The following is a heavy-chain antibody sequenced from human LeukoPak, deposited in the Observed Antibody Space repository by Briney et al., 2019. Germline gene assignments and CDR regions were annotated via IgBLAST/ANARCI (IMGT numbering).Heavy chain of an antibody. J-gene: IGHJ1*01. D-gene: IGHD4-17*01. CDR2: IYTSGST. V-gene: IGHV4-4*07. Sequence: PSETLSPTCTVSGGSISSYCWSWIRQPAGKGLEWIGRIYTSGSTNYNPSLKSRVTMSVDTSKNQFSLKLSSVTAADTAVYYCASDYGDYAEYFQHWGQGTLVTVSS. CDR1: GGSISSYC. CDR3: ASDYGDYAEYFQH.